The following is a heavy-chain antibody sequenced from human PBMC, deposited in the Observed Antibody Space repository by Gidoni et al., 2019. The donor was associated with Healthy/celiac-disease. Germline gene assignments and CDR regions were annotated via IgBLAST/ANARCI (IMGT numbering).Heavy chain of an antibody. J-gene: IGHJ4*02. D-gene: IGHD1-26*01. Sequence: EVQLVESGGGLVQPGGSLGLYCAASGFTVSSNSRSWVHQAPGKGRDGVSVIYSGGSTYYADSVNGRFTIPRDNSKNTLYLQMNSLRAEDTAVYYCARSELLRDGFDYWGQGTLVTVSS. CDR2: IYSGGST. CDR1: GFTVSSNS. V-gene: IGHV3-66*01. CDR3: ARSELLRDGFDY.